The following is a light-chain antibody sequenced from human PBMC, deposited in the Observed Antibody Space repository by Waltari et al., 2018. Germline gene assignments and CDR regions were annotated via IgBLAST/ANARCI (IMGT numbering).Light chain of an antibody. V-gene: IGLV2-14*01. J-gene: IGLJ1*01. CDR1: NRDVGDYNY. CDR2: EVS. CDR3: SSYTSNSISWV. Sequence: QSALTQPASVSGSPGQSITLPCTGTNRDVGDYNYVSWYQQHPGKAPKLMIYEVSDRPSGVSNRFSGSKSGSTASPTISGLQAADEADYYCSSYTSNSISWVFGTGTKVTVL.